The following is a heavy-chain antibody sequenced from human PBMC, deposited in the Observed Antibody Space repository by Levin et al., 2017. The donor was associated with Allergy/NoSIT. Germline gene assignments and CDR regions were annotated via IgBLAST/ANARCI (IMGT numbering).Heavy chain of an antibody. Sequence: SETLSLTCNVSGVSITSNSYYWVWIRQPPGKGLEWIGSVYYSGKTFYRPSLKSRVTISLDTSENQFSLRLRSVTAADTAVYFCARHFIQTATDYCGQGMLVTVSS. CDR1: GVSITSNSYY. D-gene: IGHD5-18*01. J-gene: IGHJ4*02. V-gene: IGHV4-39*01. CDR2: VYYSGKT. CDR3: ARHFIQTATDY.